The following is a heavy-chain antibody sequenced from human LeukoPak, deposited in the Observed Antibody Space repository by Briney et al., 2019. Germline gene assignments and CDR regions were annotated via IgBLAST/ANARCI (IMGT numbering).Heavy chain of an antibody. CDR3: ASSGVDRSLDP. CDR1: GGSFSGCY. Sequence: SETLSLTCAVYGGSFSGCYRSWIRQPPGKGLEWIGEINHSGSSSYNPSLKSRVTISVDRSKTQFSLKLSSVTAADTSVYYCASSGVDRSLDPWGQGTLVSVSS. J-gene: IGHJ5*02. CDR2: INHSGSS. V-gene: IGHV4-34*01. D-gene: IGHD3-3*01.